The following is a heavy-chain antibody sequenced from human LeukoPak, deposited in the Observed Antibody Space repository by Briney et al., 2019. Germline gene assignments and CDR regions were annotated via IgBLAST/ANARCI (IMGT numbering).Heavy chain of an antibody. CDR2: IRSKADGGTT. Sequence: GRSLRVSCTASGFTFRDYNINWFRQAPGRGLEWVGFIRSKADGGTTEYAASVKGRFTISRDDSKNVAYLQINNLRAEDTALYYCARDDRPSGHDFDYWGQGTLVTVSS. D-gene: IGHD6-6*01. V-gene: IGHV3-49*03. CDR3: ARDDRPSGHDFDY. J-gene: IGHJ4*02. CDR1: GFTFRDYN.